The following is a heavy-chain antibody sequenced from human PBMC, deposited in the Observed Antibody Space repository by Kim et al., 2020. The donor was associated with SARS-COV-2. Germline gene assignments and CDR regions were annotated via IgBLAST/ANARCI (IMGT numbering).Heavy chain of an antibody. CDR1: GGSISSYY. D-gene: IGHD2-21*02. J-gene: IGHJ3*02. Sequence: SETLSLTCTVSGGSISSYYWSWIRQPPGKGLEWIGYIYYSGSTNYNPSLKSRVTISVDTSKNQFSLKLSSVTAADTAVNYCARGVPSIVVVTAMRGAFDIWGQGTMVTVSS. CDR3: ARGVPSIVVVTAMRGAFDI. V-gene: IGHV4-59*13. CDR2: IYYSGST.